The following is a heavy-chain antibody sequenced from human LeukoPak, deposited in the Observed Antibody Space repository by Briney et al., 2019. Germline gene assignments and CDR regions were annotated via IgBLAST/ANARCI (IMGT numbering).Heavy chain of an antibody. CDR2: IYYSGST. CDR3: PRPYLRGTVVNNWFDP. CDR1: GDSISSSSSY. Sequence: PSGTLSLTCTVSGDSISSSSSYWGWIRQPPGEGLEWIGIIYYSGSTYYNPSLKSRFTISVDTSKNQFSLKLSSVTAADTAVYYCPRPYLRGTVVNNWFDPWGQGTLVTVSS. V-gene: IGHV4-39*01. D-gene: IGHD4-23*01. J-gene: IGHJ5*02.